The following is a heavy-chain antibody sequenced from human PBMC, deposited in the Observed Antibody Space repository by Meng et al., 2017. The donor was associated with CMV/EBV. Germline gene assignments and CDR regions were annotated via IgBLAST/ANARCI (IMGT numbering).Heavy chain of an antibody. Sequence: GGSPRLSCAASGFTFSSYSMNWVRQAPGKGLEWVSSISSSSSYIYYADSVKGRFTISRDNAKNSLYLQMNSLRAEDTAVYYCARDREDITLDYWGQGTLVTVSS. J-gene: IGHJ4*02. CDR3: ARDREDITLDY. D-gene: IGHD2-15*01. CDR1: GFTFSSYS. V-gene: IGHV3-21*01. CDR2: ISSSSSYI.